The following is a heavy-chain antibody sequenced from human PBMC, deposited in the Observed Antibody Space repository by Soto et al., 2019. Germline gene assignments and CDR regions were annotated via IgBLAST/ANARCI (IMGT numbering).Heavy chain of an antibody. CDR3: AREVCSGGNCYTYYFDP. Sequence: GGSLRLSCAASGLTFNRYWMHWVRHAPGKGLVWVSHINTDGTNSNYADSVKGRFTISRVNAKSTLFLQMNSLRDEGTAVYYCAREVCSGGNCYTYYFDPWGQGIPVTVSS. V-gene: IGHV3-74*01. CDR2: INTDGTNS. J-gene: IGHJ5*02. CDR1: GLTFNRYW. D-gene: IGHD2-15*01.